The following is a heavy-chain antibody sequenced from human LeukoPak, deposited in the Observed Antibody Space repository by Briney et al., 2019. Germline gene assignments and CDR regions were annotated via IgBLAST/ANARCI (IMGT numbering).Heavy chain of an antibody. CDR3: ARESSGWYGDAFSSWFDP. CDR1: GGSISSYY. Sequence: PSETLSLTCTVSGGSISSYYWSWIRQPPGKGLEWIGYIYYSGSTNYNPSLKSRVTISVDTSKNQFSLKLSSVTAADTAVYYCARESSGWYGDAFSSWFDPWGQGTLVTVSS. J-gene: IGHJ5*02. D-gene: IGHD6-19*01. CDR2: IYYSGST. V-gene: IGHV4-59*01.